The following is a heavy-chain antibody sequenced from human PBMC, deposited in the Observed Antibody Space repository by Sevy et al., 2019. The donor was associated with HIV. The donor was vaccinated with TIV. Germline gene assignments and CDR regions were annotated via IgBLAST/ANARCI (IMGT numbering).Heavy chain of an antibody. CDR1: GFTFSSYW. CDR2: IKQDGSEK. Sequence: GGSLRLSCAASGFTFSSYWMSWVRQAPGKGLEWVANIKQDGSEKYYVDSVKGRFTISRDNAKNSLYLQMNSLRAEDTAVYYCARTGRSVKQQLAHFDYWGQGTLVTVSS. J-gene: IGHJ4*02. CDR3: ARTGRSVKQQLAHFDY. D-gene: IGHD6-13*01. V-gene: IGHV3-7*01.